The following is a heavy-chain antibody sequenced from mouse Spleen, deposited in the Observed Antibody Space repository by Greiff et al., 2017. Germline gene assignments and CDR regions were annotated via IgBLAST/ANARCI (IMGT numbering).Heavy chain of an antibody. D-gene: IGHD2-4*01. V-gene: IGHV1-69*01. CDR1: GYTFTSYW. CDR2: IDPSDSYT. Sequence: QVQLQQPGAELVMPGASVKLSCKASGYTFTSYWMHWVKQRPGQGLEWIGEIDPSDSYTNYNQKFKGKATLTVDKSSSTAYMQLSSLTSEDSAVYYCASGDYGYFDYWGQGTTLTVSS. J-gene: IGHJ2*01. CDR3: ASGDYGYFDY.